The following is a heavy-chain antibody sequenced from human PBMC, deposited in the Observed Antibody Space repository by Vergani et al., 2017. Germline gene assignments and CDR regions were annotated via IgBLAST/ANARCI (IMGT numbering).Heavy chain of an antibody. CDR2: ISSSSSYI. J-gene: IGHJ4*02. CDR1: GFTFSSYS. Sequence: EVPLVESGGGLVKPGGSLRLSCAASGFTFSSYSMNWVRQAPGKGLEWVSSISSSSSYIYYADSVKGRFTISRDNAKNSLYLQMNSLRAADPAVYYLAGYPCRVVVVVAASSGYFDYWGQGTLVTVSS. D-gene: IGHD2-21*02. CDR3: AGYPCRVVVVVAASSGYFDY. V-gene: IGHV3-21*01.